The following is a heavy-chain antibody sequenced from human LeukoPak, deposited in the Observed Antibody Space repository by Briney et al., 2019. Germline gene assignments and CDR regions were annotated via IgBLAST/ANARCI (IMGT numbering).Heavy chain of an antibody. CDR2: ISSSSYI. D-gene: IGHD1-26*01. CDR1: GFTFSSYS. Sequence: GGSLRLSCAASGFTFSSYSMNWVRQAPGKGLEWVSSISSSSYIYYADSVKGRFTISRDNAKNSLYLQMNSLRAEDTAVYSCAKDRLGALLYFDSWGQGTLVTVSS. CDR3: AKDRLGALLYFDS. J-gene: IGHJ4*02. V-gene: IGHV3-21*04.